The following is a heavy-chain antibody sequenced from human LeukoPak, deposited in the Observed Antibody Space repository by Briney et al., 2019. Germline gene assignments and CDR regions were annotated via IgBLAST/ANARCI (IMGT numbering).Heavy chain of an antibody. D-gene: IGHD6-13*01. CDR3: AKGGGTRYSSSWYSN. CDR2: ISFDGTNK. Sequence: GGSLRLSCAASGFTFSSYGMHWVRQAPGKGLEWVAVISFDGTNKFYADSVKGRFTISRDNSKKTVYLQMNSLRAEDAAVYYCAKGGGTRYSSSWYSNWGQGTLVTVSS. V-gene: IGHV3-30*18. CDR1: GFTFSSYG. J-gene: IGHJ4*02.